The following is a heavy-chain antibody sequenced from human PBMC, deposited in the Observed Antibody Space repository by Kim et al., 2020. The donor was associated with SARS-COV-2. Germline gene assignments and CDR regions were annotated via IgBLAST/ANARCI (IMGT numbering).Heavy chain of an antibody. CDR2: IKQDGNQK. Sequence: GGSLRLSCAASGFTFSSYRMTWVRQAPGKGLEWVANIKQDGNQKYHVDSVKGRFTISRDNAKNSLYLQMNSLRAEDTAVYYCARDGDLYSSGKDAFDIWGQGTMVTVSS. V-gene: IGHV3-7*01. J-gene: IGHJ3*02. CDR1: GFTFSSYR. CDR3: ARDGDLYSSGKDAFDI. D-gene: IGHD6-19*01.